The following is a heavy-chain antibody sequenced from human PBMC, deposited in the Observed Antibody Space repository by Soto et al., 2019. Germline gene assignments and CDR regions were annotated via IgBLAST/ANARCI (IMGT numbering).Heavy chain of an antibody. CDR2: IGAAGDT. D-gene: IGHD3-16*01. J-gene: IGHJ4*02. CDR3: AAGGVTSVAQFDY. CDR1: GFTFSNYA. Sequence: EVQLVESGGGLVQPGGSLRLSCAASGFTFSNYAMHWVRQPTGKGLEWVSGIGAAGDTYYPGSVKGRFTISRENAKNSLYLQMNSLRAGDTAVYYCAAGGVTSVAQFDYWGQGTLVTFSS. V-gene: IGHV3-13*01.